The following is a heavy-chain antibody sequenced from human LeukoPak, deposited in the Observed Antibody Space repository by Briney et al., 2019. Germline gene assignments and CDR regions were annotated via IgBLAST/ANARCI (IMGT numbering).Heavy chain of an antibody. CDR2: INWNGGST. J-gene: IGHJ3*02. CDR3: ARLRAVVPDHAFDI. V-gene: IGHV3-20*04. CDR1: GFTFDDYG. D-gene: IGHD2-2*01. Sequence: GGSLRLSCAASGFTFDDYGMSWVRQAPGKWLEWVSGINWNGGSTGYAESVKGRFTISRDNAKNSLYLQMNSLRNEDTALYYCARLRAVVPDHAFDIWGQGSLVTVSS.